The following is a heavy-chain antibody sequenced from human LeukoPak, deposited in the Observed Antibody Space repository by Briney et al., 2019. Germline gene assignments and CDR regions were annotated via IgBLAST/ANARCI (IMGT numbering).Heavy chain of an antibody. D-gene: IGHD6-13*01. Sequence: SETLSLTCTVSGGSISSGGYYWSWIRQHPGKGLEWIGYIYYSGSTNYNPSLKSRVTISVDTSKNQFSLKLSSVTAADTAVYYCARVLAAAGTPPYCYYGMDVWGQGTRVTVSS. J-gene: IGHJ6*02. CDR2: IYYSGST. V-gene: IGHV4-61*08. CDR3: ARVLAAAGTPPYCYYGMDV. CDR1: GGSISSGGYY.